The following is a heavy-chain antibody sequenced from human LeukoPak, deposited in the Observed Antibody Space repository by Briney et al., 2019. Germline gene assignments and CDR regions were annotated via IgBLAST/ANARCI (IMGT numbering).Heavy chain of an antibody. D-gene: IGHD3-3*01. CDR2: ISAYNGNT. CDR3: ARDRIRFLEWLSYGMDV. V-gene: IGHV1-18*01. J-gene: IGHJ6*02. CDR1: GYTFTSYG. Sequence: ASVKVSFTASGYTFTSYGISWVRQAPGQGLEWMGWISAYNGNTNYAQKLQGRATMTTDTSTSTACMELRSLRSDDTAVYYCARDRIRFLEWLSYGMDVWGQGTTVTVSS.